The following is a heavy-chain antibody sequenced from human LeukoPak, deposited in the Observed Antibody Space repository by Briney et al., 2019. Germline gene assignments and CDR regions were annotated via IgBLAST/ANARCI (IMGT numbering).Heavy chain of an antibody. CDR2: ISYDGSNK. D-gene: IGHD2-15*01. Sequence: GGSLRLSCAASGFTFSSYGMHWVRQAPGKGLEWVAVISYDGSNKYYADSVKGRFTISRDNSKNTLYLQMNSLRAEDTAVYYCAKDEVRYTSSAGYGMDVWGQGTTVTVSS. J-gene: IGHJ6*02. V-gene: IGHV3-30*18. CDR1: GFTFSSYG. CDR3: AKDEVRYTSSAGYGMDV.